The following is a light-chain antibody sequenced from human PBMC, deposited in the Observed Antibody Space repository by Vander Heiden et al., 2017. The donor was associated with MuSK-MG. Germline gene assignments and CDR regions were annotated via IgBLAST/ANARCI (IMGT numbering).Light chain of an antibody. CDR3: QQRSNWPLT. J-gene: IGKJ4*01. CDR2: DVS. V-gene: IGKV3-11*01. Sequence: EIVLTQSPVTLSLSPGERATLSCRASQSVRSYLAWYQQKPGQAPRLLIYDVSSRATGVPARFSGSGSGTDFTLTISSLEPEDFAVYYCQQRSNWPLTFGGGTKVEMK. CDR1: QSVRSY.